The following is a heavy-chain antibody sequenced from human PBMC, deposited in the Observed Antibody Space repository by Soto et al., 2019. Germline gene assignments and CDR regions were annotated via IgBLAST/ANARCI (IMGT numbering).Heavy chain of an antibody. Sequence: QVQLQESGPGLVKPSQTLSLTCTVSGGSISSGGYYWSWIRQHPGKGLEWIGYIYYSGSTYYNPSLKRRFTISVDTSKNQFSLKLSSVTAADTAVYYCARSSTGANYFDYWGQGTLVTVSS. CDR3: ARSSTGANYFDY. CDR1: GGSISSGGYY. CDR2: IYYSGST. D-gene: IGHD2-2*01. J-gene: IGHJ4*02. V-gene: IGHV4-31*03.